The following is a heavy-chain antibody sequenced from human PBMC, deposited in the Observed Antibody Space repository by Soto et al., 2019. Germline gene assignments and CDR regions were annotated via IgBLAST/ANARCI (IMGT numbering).Heavy chain of an antibody. V-gene: IGHV1-24*01. CDR1: GYTLTELS. CDR3: ATLPDYDILTGYPEEFDY. D-gene: IGHD3-9*01. J-gene: IGHJ4*02. CDR2: FDPEDGET. Sequence: ASVKVSCKVSGYTLTELSMHWVRQAPGKGLEWMGGFDPEDGETIYAQKFQGRVTMTEDTSTDTAYMELSSLRSEDTAVYYCATLPDYDILTGYPEEFDYLGQGTLVTVS.